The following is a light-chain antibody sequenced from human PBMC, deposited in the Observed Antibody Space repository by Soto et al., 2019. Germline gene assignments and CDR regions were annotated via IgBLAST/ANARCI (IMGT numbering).Light chain of an antibody. V-gene: IGKV1-39*01. Sequence: DIQMTQSPSYLSASVGDRITITCRASQSISSYSNWYQQKQGKAPKXLIYAASSLQSGVPSRFSGSGSGTDLTITISSLQPEDCEIYDGQQSYSTPPTFGQGTRLEIK. J-gene: IGKJ5*01. CDR2: AAS. CDR1: QSISSY. CDR3: QQSYSTPPT.